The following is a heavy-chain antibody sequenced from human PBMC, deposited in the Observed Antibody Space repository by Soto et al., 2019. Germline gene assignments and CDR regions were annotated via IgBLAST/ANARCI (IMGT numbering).Heavy chain of an antibody. D-gene: IGHD2-2*01. Sequence: QVQLQESGPGLVKPSQTLSVTCTVSGGAFSSGGDYWSWIRQFPGQGLEWIGSISYSGVTYYNPSRKSRVTVSVDTSNDQVSLTLSCVTGAGTGVDYCARAGGWSSTSHDYWGQGTLVTVSS. CDR3: ARAGGWSSTSHDY. V-gene: IGHV4-31*03. J-gene: IGHJ4*02. CDR1: GGAFSSGGDY. CDR2: ISYSGVT.